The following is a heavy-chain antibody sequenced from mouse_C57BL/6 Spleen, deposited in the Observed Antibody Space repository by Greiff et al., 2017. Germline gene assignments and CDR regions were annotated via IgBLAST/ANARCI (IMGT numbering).Heavy chain of an antibody. V-gene: IGHV1-59*01. CDR1: GYTFTSYW. CDR3: ARHSGTLFDY. CDR2: IDPSDSYT. D-gene: IGHD4-1*01. J-gene: IGHJ2*01. Sequence: QVQLQQPGAELVRPGTSVKLSCKASGYTFTSYWMHWVKQRPGQGLKWIGVIDPSDSYTNYNQKFKGKATLTVDTSSSTAYMQLSSLTSEDSAVYYCARHSGTLFDYWGQGTTLTVSS.